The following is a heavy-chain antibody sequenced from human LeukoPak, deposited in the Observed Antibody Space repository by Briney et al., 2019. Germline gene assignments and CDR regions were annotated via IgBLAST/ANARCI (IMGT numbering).Heavy chain of an antibody. Sequence: PGGSLRLSCAASGFTFSSYEMNWVRQAPGKGLEWVSYISSSGSTIYYADSVKGRFTISRDNSKNTLYLQMNSLRAEDTAVYYCAKDLEQWLWDDAFDIWGQGTMVTVSS. CDR1: GFTFSSYE. V-gene: IGHV3-48*03. J-gene: IGHJ3*02. D-gene: IGHD6-19*01. CDR3: AKDLEQWLWDDAFDI. CDR2: ISSSGSTI.